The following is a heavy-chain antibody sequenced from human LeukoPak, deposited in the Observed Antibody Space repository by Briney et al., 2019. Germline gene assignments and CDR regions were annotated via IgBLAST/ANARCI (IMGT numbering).Heavy chain of an antibody. V-gene: IGHV3-33*01. CDR1: GFTFSSYG. CDR3: ARTSYSLTGFRWYSMDV. Sequence: PGGSLRLSCAASGFTFSSYGMHWVRQAPGKGLEWVAVIWYDGSNKYYADSVKGRFTISRDKSKNTLYLQMNSLRAEDTAVYYCARTSYSLTGFRWYSMDVWGKGTTVTVSS. CDR2: IWYDGSNK. J-gene: IGHJ6*03. D-gene: IGHD4-11*01.